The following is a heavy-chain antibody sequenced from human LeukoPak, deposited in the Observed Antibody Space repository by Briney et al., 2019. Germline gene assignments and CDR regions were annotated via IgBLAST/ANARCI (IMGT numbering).Heavy chain of an antibody. CDR2: MNPNSYNT. CDR3: ARGRGSSAYPLDY. J-gene: IGHJ4*02. D-gene: IGHD3-22*01. V-gene: IGHV1-8*01. Sequence: ASVKVSCKTSGYTFTSYDVNWVRQAAGQGLEWLGWMNPNSYNTVYAQNFQGRVTMTKNTSINTAYMELSGLRSEDTAVYYCARGRGSSAYPLDYWGQGTLITVSS. CDR1: GYTFTSYD.